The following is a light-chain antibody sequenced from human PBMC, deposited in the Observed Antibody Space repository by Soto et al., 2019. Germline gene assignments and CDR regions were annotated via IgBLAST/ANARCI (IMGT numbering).Light chain of an antibody. J-gene: IGKJ2*01. CDR2: GAS. Sequence: EIVMTQSPATLSVSPGERATLSCRASQSVSSNLAWYQQKPGQAPRLLIYGASTKATGIPARFSGSGSGTEFTLTNSSLQSEDFAVYYCQQNNNWPTFGQGTKLEIK. CDR1: QSVSSN. CDR3: QQNNNWPT. V-gene: IGKV3-15*01.